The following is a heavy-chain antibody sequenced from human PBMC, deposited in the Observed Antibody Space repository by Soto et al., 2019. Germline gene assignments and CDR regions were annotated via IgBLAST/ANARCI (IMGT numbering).Heavy chain of an antibody. D-gene: IGHD5-12*01. J-gene: IGHJ5*02. CDR3: ARVAADIASWLDP. Sequence: QGQLQESGPGLVKPSETLSLTCTVSGDSISTYNWGWIRQPPGKGLEWIGCIYYSGVTNYNPSLKSRVTISVGTPKKQLSLKLNSVTAEDTAVYDCARVAADIASWLDPWGQGTLVTVSS. CDR1: GDSISTYN. CDR2: IYYSGVT. V-gene: IGHV4-59*01.